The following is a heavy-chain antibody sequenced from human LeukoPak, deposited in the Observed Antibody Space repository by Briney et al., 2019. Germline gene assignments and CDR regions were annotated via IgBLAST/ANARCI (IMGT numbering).Heavy chain of an antibody. D-gene: IGHD3-10*01. CDR2: ISSSGSTI. V-gene: IGHV3-11*01. CDR3: ARFMVRGVTYYYYGMDV. J-gene: IGHJ6*02. Sequence: GGSLRLSCAASGFTFSSYAMSWIRQAPGKGLEWVSYISSSGSTIYYADSVKGRFTISRDNAKNSLYLQMNSLRAEDTAVYYCARFMVRGVTYYYYGMDVWGQGTTVTVSS. CDR1: GFTFSSYA.